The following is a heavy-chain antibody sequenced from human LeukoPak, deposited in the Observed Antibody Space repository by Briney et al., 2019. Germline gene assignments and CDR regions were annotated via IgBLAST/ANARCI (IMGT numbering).Heavy chain of an antibody. Sequence: GRSLRLSCAASGFTFSSHGMQWVRHAPGKGPEWVAVISYDGGTKYYADSVKGRFTISRDNSKSTLFLQMNSLRAEDTAVYYCAKESGIRSYGAYFPHWGQGTLVTVSS. V-gene: IGHV3-30*18. CDR1: GFTFSSHG. CDR3: AKESGIRSYGAYFPH. CDR2: ISYDGGTK. D-gene: IGHD4-17*01. J-gene: IGHJ1*01.